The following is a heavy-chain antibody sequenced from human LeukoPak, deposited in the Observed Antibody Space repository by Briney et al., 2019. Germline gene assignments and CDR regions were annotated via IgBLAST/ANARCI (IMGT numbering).Heavy chain of an antibody. CDR2: ISGSGGST. CDR1: GFSFSSYA. J-gene: IGHJ5*02. D-gene: IGHD2-2*01. V-gene: IGHV3-23*01. CDR3: ARGYCSSTSCPSDLYNWFDP. Sequence: GGSLRLSCVASGFSFSSYAMSWVRQAPGKGLEWVSAISGSGGSTYYADSVKGRFTISRDNSKNTLYLQMNSLRAEDTAVYYCARGYCSSTSCPSDLYNWFDPWGQGTLVTVSS.